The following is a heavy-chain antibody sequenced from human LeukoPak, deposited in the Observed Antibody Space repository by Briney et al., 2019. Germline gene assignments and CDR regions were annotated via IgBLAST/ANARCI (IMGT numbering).Heavy chain of an antibody. V-gene: IGHV1-8*01. D-gene: IGHD3-3*01. J-gene: IGHJ4*02. CDR2: MNPNSGNT. CDR1: GYTFTSYD. Sequence: ASVKVSCKASGYTFTSYDINWVRQATGQGLEWMGWMNPNSGNTGYAQKFQGGVTMTRNTSISTAYMELSSLRSEDTAVYYCARSTLSAIFGVVIDRRFDYWGQGTLVTVSS. CDR3: ARSTLSAIFGVVIDRRFDY.